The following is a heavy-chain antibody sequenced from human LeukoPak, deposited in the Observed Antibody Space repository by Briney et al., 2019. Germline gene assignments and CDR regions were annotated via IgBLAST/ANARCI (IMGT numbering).Heavy chain of an antibody. V-gene: IGHV1-2*02. CDR3: ARNFPAKPPTNWFDP. CDR1: GYTFTGYY. Sequence: ASVKVSCKASGYTFTGYYMHWVRQAPGQGLKWMGWINPNSGGTNYAQKFQGRVTMTRDTSISTAYMELSRLRSDDTAVYYCARNFPAKPPTNWFDPWGQGTLVTVSS. CDR2: INPNSGGT. D-gene: IGHD1-14*01. J-gene: IGHJ5*02.